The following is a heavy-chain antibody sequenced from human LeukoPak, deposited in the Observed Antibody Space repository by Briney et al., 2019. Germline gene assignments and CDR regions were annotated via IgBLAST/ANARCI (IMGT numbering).Heavy chain of an antibody. CDR2: ITSTSGTI. Sequence: PGGSLRLSCAASGFTFSTYSMNWVRQAPGKGLEWISYITSTSGTIDYADSVKDRFTISRDNGKNSLYLQMNSLRAEDTAVYYCTKEDRGRGSWSSNYNYYYMDVWGKGTTVTVSS. J-gene: IGHJ6*03. CDR3: TKEDRGRGSWSSNYNYYYMDV. CDR1: GFTFSTYS. D-gene: IGHD6-13*01. V-gene: IGHV3-48*01.